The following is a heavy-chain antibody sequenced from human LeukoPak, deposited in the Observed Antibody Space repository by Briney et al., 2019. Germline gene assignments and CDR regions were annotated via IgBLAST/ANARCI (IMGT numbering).Heavy chain of an antibody. J-gene: IGHJ4*02. Sequence: GGSLRLSCVASGFTFSAYPVHWVRQTPEKGLEWVSSISSTGTYIYYADSAKGRFTISRDNAKSSLYLQMNSLRAEDTAVYYCAREGGGRYSYDYWGQGTLVTVSS. CDR2: ISSTGTYI. D-gene: IGHD5-18*01. CDR1: GFTFSAYP. CDR3: AREGGGRYSYDY. V-gene: IGHV3-21*01.